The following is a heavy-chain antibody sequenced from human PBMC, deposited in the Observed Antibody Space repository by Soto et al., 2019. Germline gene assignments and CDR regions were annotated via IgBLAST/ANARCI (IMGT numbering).Heavy chain of an antibody. D-gene: IGHD4-4*01. CDR3: ASYMTSVTTWRTLYYYYGLDV. V-gene: IGHV1-69*06. CDR2: IIPIFGTS. CDR1: AGTFSSYA. J-gene: IGHJ6*02. Sequence: SVKVSCKASAGTFSSYAISWLRQAPGQGXEWMGGIIPIFGTSNYAQKFQGRVTITADKSTSTAYMELSSLRSEDTDVYYCASYMTSVTTWRTLYYYYGLDVCGQGSTVTVSS.